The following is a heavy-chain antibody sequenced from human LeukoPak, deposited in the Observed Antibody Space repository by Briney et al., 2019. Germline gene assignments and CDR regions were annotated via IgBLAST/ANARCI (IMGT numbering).Heavy chain of an antibody. CDR3: ARDFTATIGYAFDI. CDR2: INPNSGGT. Sequence: ASVKVSCKASGYTFTGYYMHWVRQAPGQGLEWMGWINPNSGGTNYAQKFQGWVTMTRDTSISTAYMELSRLRSDDTAVYYCARDFTATIGYAFDIWGQGTVVTVSS. J-gene: IGHJ3*02. CDR1: GYTFTGYY. V-gene: IGHV1-2*04. D-gene: IGHD5-12*01.